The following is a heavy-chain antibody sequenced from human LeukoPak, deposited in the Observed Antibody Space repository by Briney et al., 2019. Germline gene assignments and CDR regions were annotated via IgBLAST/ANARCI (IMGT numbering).Heavy chain of an antibody. V-gene: IGHV4-59*01. CDR2: IYYSGST. J-gene: IGHJ5*02. Sequence: SETLSLTCTVSGGSISSYYWSWIRQPPGMGLEWIGYIYYSGSTNYNPSLKSRVTISVDTSKNQFSLKLSSVTAADTAVYYCARGLDYDSSGYYPSTYNWFDPWGQGTLVTVSS. CDR1: GGSISSYY. D-gene: IGHD3-22*01. CDR3: ARGLDYDSSGYYPSTYNWFDP.